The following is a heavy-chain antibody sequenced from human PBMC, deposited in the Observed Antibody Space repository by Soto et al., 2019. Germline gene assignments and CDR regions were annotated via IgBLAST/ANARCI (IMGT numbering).Heavy chain of an antibody. J-gene: IGHJ4*02. D-gene: IGHD1-20*01. CDR3: VKSRGGNNFDFFD. Sequence: HLGGSLRLSCSASGFTFSSYAMHWVRQAPGKGLEYVSGIRGNGDPPFYADSVKGRFTISRDNSKNTLYPQMSSLSADDTAVYYCVKSRGGNNFDFFDWGQGALVTVSS. V-gene: IGHV3-64D*06. CDR2: IRGNGDPP. CDR1: GFTFSSYA.